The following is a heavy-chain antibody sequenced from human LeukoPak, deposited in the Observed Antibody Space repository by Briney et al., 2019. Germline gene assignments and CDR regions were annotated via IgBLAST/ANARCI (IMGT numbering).Heavy chain of an antibody. D-gene: IGHD2-15*01. CDR1: GYTFTSYY. V-gene: IGHV1-46*01. CDR2: INPSGGST. J-gene: IGHJ4*02. Sequence: ASVKVSCKASGYTFTSYYMHWVRQASGQGLEWMGIINPSGGSTSYAQKFQGRVTMTRDTSTSTVYMELSSLRSEDTAVYYCARDGGPSDIVVVVAATHIDYWGQGTLVTVSS. CDR3: ARDGGPSDIVVVVAATHIDY.